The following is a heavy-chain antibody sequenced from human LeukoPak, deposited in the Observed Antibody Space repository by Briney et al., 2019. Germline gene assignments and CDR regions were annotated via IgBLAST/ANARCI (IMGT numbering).Heavy chain of an antibody. D-gene: IGHD3-9*01. CDR2: ISGSGGST. V-gene: IGHV3-23*01. Sequence: GGSLRLSCAASGFTVSSNYMSWVRQAPGKGLEWVSAISGSGGSTYYADSVKGRFTISRDNSKNTLYLQTNSLRAEDTAVYYCAKDLSHSYYDILAYYGMDVWGQGTTVTVSS. J-gene: IGHJ6*02. CDR1: GFTVSSNY. CDR3: AKDLSHSYYDILAYYGMDV.